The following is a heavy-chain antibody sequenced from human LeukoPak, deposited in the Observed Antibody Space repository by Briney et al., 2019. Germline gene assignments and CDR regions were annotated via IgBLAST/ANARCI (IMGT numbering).Heavy chain of an antibody. CDR3: ARSGDGNWFES. V-gene: IGHV1-18*04. CDR2: ISAYNGDT. D-gene: IGHD4-17*01. CDR1: GYTFTGYH. J-gene: IGHJ5*01. Sequence: ASVKVSFKTSGYTFTGYHMHWVRQAPGQGLEWMGWISAYNGDTDYAQKFQGRVSMATDTSTTTAYMELRSLRSDDTAVYYCARSGDGNWFESWGQGTLVTVSS.